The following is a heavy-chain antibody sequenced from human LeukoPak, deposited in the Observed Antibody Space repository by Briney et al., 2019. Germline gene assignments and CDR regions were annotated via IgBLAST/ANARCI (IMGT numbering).Heavy chain of an antibody. J-gene: IGHJ6*02. CDR1: GFSFKNCW. Sequence: GGSLRLSCAASGFSFKNCWMHWVRQAPGKGLEWVSYISSSGSTIYYADSVKGRFTISRDDAKNSLYLQMNSLRAEDTAVYYCAREGPYYYGMDVWGQGTTVTVSS. CDR2: ISSSGSTI. V-gene: IGHV3-48*04. CDR3: AREGPYYYGMDV.